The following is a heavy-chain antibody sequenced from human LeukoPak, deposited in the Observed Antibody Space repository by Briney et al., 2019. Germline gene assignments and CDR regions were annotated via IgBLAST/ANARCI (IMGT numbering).Heavy chain of an antibody. CDR2: IKSKTDGGTT. D-gene: IGHD1-14*01. CDR3: ARAGPRWYYMDV. V-gene: IGHV3-15*01. J-gene: IGHJ6*03. CDR1: GFTFSNAW. Sequence: GGSLRLSCAASGFTFSNAWMSWVRQAPGEGLEWVGRIKSKTDGGTTDYAAPVKGRFTISRDDSKNTLYLQMNSLKTEDTAVYYCARAGPRWYYMDVWGKGTTVTVSS.